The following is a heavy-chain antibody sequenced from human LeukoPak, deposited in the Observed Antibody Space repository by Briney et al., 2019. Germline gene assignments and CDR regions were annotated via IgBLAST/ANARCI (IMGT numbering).Heavy chain of an antibody. D-gene: IGHD3-22*01. Sequence: ASVKISCKVSGYTFTDYYMHWVQQAPGKGLEWMGLVDPEDGETIYAEKFQGRVTITADTSTDTAYMELSSLRSEDTAVYYCATAQPTYYYDSGGVAFDIWGQGTMVTVSS. CDR1: GYTFTDYY. CDR3: ATAQPTYYYDSGGVAFDI. CDR2: VDPEDGET. V-gene: IGHV1-69-2*01. J-gene: IGHJ3*02.